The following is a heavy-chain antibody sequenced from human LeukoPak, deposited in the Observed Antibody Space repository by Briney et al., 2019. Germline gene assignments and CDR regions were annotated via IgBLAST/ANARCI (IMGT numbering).Heavy chain of an antibody. CDR1: GYTFTSYG. D-gene: IGHD3-9*01. CDR3: AREFHTFYDILTGYYPSYYFDY. J-gene: IGHJ4*02. CDR2: ISAYNGNT. V-gene: IGHV1-18*01. Sequence: ASVKVSCKASGYTFTSYGSSWVRQAPGQGLEWMGWISAYNGNTNYAQKLQGRVTMTTDTSTSTAYMELRSLRSDDTAVYYCAREFHTFYDILTGYYPSYYFDYWGQGTLVTVSS.